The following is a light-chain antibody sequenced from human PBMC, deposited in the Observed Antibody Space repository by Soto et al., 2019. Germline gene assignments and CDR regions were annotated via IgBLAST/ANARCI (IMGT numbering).Light chain of an antibody. CDR3: VAGDDTLIGYGF. V-gene: IGLV1-44*01. J-gene: IGLJ2*01. Sequence: QSVLTQPPSASGTPGQRVTISCSGSSSNIGSNTVNWYQQLPGTAPKLYSNNQRPSGVPDRFSGSKSGTSASLAISGLQSEVEVVFYCVAGDDTLIGYGFFGGGT. CDR2: SNN. CDR1: SSNIGSNT.